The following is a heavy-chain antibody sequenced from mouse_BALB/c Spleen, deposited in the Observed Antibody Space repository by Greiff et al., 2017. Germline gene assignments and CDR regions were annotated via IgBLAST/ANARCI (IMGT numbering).Heavy chain of an antibody. CDR3: ARKGEDYYGSSYWYFDV. CDR2: ISSGGST. J-gene: IGHJ1*01. V-gene: IGHV5-6-5*01. D-gene: IGHD1-1*01. CDR1: GFTFSSYA. Sequence: EVKLMESGGGLVKPGGSLKLSCAASGFTFSSYAMSWVRQTPEKRLEWVASISSGGSTYYPDSVKGRFTISRDNARNILYLQMSSLRSEDTAMYYCARKGEDYYGSSYWYFDVWGAGTTVTVSS.